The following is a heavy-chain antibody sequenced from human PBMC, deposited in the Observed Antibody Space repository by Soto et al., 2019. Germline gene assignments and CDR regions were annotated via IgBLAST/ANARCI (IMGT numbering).Heavy chain of an antibody. CDR2: IYYSGST. CDR3: ARDLVGATFAFDI. Sequence: SETLSLTCTVSGGSISSSSYYWGWICQPPGKGLEWIGSIYYSGSTYYNPSVKSRVTISVDTSKNQFSLNLSSVTAADTAVYYCARDLVGATFAFDIWGQGTMVTVSS. D-gene: IGHD1-26*01. CDR1: GGSISSSSYY. V-gene: IGHV4-39*07. J-gene: IGHJ3*02.